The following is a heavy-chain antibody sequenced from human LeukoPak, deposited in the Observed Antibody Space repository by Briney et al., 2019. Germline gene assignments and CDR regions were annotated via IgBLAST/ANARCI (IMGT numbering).Heavy chain of an antibody. CDR3: ARLGKLRSPQAFHY. J-gene: IGHJ4*02. Sequence: PSETLSLTCAVSGYSISSGYYWGWIRQPPGKGLEWIGSIYHSGSTYYNPSLKSRVTISVDTSENQFSLKLSSVTAADTAVYYCARLGKLRSPQAFHYWGQGTLVTVSS. V-gene: IGHV4-38-2*01. CDR2: IYHSGST. D-gene: IGHD4-17*01. CDR1: GYSISSGYY.